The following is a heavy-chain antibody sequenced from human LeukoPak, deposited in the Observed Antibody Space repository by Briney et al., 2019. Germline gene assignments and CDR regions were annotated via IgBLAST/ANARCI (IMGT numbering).Heavy chain of an antibody. D-gene: IGHD3-9*01. CDR2: IYYSGST. CDR1: GGSISSYY. V-gene: IGHV4-59*08. CDR3: ARSLGYYDILTGENWFDP. J-gene: IGHJ5*02. Sequence: SETLSLTCTVPGGSISSYYWSWIRQPPGKGLEWIGYIYYSGSTNYNPSLKSRVTISVDTSKNQFSLKLSSVTAADTAVYYCARSLGYYDILTGENWFDPWGQGTLVTVSS.